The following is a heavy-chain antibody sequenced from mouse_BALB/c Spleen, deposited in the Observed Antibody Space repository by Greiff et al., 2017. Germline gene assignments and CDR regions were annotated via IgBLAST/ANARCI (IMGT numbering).Heavy chain of an antibody. V-gene: IGHV5-4*02. D-gene: IGHD2-3*01. J-gene: IGHJ1*01. Sequence: EVKLMESGGGLVKPGGSLKLSCAASGFTFSDYYMYWVRQTPEKRLEWVATISDGGSYTYYPDSVKGRFTISRDNAKNNLYLQMSSLKSEDTAMYYCARGDGYYPHYWYFDVWGAGTTVTVSS. CDR1: GFTFSDYY. CDR2: ISDGGSYT. CDR3: ARGDGYYPHYWYFDV.